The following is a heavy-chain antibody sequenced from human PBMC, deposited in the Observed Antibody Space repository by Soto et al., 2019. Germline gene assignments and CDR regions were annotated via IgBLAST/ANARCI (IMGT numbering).Heavy chain of an antibody. J-gene: IGHJ1*01. V-gene: IGHV3-30*18. CDR3: AKDKVAGNRGYFQH. CDR2: ISYDGSNK. CDR1: GFTFSSYG. Sequence: GGSLRLSCAASGFTFSSYGMHWVRQAPGKGLEWVAVISYDGSNKYYADSVKGRLNISRDNSKNTLYLQMNSLRAEDTAVYYCAKDKVAGNRGYFQHWGQGTLVTVSS. D-gene: IGHD6-19*01.